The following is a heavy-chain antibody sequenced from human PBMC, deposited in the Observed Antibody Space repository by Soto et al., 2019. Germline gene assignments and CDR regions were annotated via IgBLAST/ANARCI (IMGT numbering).Heavy chain of an antibody. CDR3: AHRRYDGWYDFDY. V-gene: IGHV2-5*08. CDR1: GGSISSYYW. CDR2: IYWDDDT. D-gene: IGHD6-19*01. Sequence: TLSLTCTVSGGSISSYYWSWIRQPPGKGLEWLALIYWDDDTRYSPSLKSRLTITKDTSKNQVFLTMTNMDPVDTATYYCAHRRYDGWYDFDYWGQGTLVTVSS. J-gene: IGHJ4*02.